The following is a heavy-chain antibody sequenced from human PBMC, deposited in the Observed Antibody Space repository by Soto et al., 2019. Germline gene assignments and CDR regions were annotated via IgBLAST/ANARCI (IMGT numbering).Heavy chain of an antibody. V-gene: IGHV4-31*03. CDR3: ARGRLRQLSRTSSFDY. CDR2: IYHSGST. J-gene: IGHJ4*02. D-gene: IGHD3-16*01. CDR1: GGSITSGGYF. Sequence: SETLSLTCTVSGGSITSGGYFWSWIRQHPGKDLEWIGYIYHSGSTFYNPSLQSRVALSVDTSKNQFSLKLNSVTAADTAVYYCARGRLRQLSRTSSFDYWGQGTLVTVS.